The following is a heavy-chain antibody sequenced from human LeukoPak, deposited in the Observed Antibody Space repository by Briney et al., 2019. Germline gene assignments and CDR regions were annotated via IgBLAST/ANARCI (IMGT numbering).Heavy chain of an antibody. CDR2: FTSRSRSI. V-gene: IGHV3-21*01. Sequence: GGSLRLSCAASGFTFSSYSMTWVRQAPGKGLEWVSSFTSRSRSIYYADSVKGRFTISRDNAKNSLYLQMNSLRAEDTAVYYCARSSLWFGELSDDIWGQGTMVTVSS. CDR3: ARSSLWFGELSDDI. CDR1: GFTFSSYS. J-gene: IGHJ3*02. D-gene: IGHD3-10*01.